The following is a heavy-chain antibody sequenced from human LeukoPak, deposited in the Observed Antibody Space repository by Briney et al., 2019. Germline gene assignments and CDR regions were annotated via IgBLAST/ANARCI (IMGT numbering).Heavy chain of an antibody. D-gene: IGHD5-18*01. CDR3: ARALGYSYGYGIY. CDR2: INGDESTI. J-gene: IGHJ4*02. V-gene: IGHV3-74*01. Sequence: GGSLRLSCAASGFTFSSYWMHWVRQAPGKGLERVSRINGDESTINYADSVKGRFSVSRDNAKNTLYLQMNSLRAEDSAVYYCARALGYSYGYGIYWGQGTLVTVSS. CDR1: GFTFSSYW.